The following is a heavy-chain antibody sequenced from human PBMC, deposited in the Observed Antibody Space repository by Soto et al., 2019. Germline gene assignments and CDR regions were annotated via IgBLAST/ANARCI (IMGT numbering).Heavy chain of an antibody. D-gene: IGHD5-18*01. V-gene: IGHV3-33*01. CDR2: IWYDGSNK. J-gene: IGHJ4*02. CDR3: ARDPKFGYSYGYPFDY. Sequence: PGGSLRLSCAASGFTFSSYGMHWVRQAPGKGLEWVAVIWYDGSNKYYADSVKGRFTISRDNSKNTLYLQMNSLRAEDTAVYYCARDPKFGYSYGYPFDYWGQGTLVTVSS. CDR1: GFTFSSYG.